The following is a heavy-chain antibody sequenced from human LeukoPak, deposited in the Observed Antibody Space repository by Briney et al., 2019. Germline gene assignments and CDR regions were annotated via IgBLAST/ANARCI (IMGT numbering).Heavy chain of an antibody. D-gene: IGHD3-10*01. CDR2: IYYSGST. V-gene: IGHV4-31*03. J-gene: IGHJ6*03. Sequence: SETLSLTCTVSGGSISGYYWSWIRQHPGKGLEWIGYIYYSGSTYYNPSLKSRVTISVDTSKNQFSLKLSSVTAADTAVYYCARGSSGSGNYYYYYMDVWGKGTTVTVSS. CDR3: ARGSSGSGNYYYYYMDV. CDR1: GGSISGYY.